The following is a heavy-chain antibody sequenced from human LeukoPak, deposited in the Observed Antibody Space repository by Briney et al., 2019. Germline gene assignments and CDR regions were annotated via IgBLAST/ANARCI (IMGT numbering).Heavy chain of an antibody. J-gene: IGHJ4*02. CDR1: GGTFTSYA. Sequence: SVKVSCKASGGTFTSYAISWVPQAPGQGLGWMGGIIPIFGTANYAQKFQGRVTITADESTSTSYMELSSLRSEDRAVYYCARGGLVATTEPFDYWGQGTLVTVSS. CDR3: ARGGLVATTEPFDY. CDR2: IIPIFGTA. V-gene: IGHV1-69*01. D-gene: IGHD2-15*01.